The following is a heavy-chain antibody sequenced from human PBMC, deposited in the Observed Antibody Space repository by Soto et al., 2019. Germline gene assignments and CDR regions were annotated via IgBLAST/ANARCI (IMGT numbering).Heavy chain of an antibody. CDR2: INAGNGNT. Sequence: EASVKVSCKASGYTFASYAMHWVRQAPGQRLEWMGWINAGNGNTKYSQKFQGRVTITRDTSASTAYMELSSLRSEDTAVYYCAREFVVVPAARGFDYWGQGTLVTVSS. D-gene: IGHD2-2*01. J-gene: IGHJ4*02. CDR1: GYTFASYA. CDR3: AREFVVVPAARGFDY. V-gene: IGHV1-3*01.